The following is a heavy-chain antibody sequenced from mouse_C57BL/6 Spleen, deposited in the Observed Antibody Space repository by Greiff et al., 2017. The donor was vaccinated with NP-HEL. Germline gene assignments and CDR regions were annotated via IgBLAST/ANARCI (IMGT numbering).Heavy chain of an antibody. J-gene: IGHJ3*01. Sequence: QVQLQQPGVELVMPGASVKLSCKASGYTFTSYWMHWVKQRPGQGLEWIGEIDPSDSYTNYNQKFKGKSTLTVDKSSSTAYMQLSSLTSEDSAVYYCAREDGGFAYWGQGTLVTVSA. CDR2: IDPSDSYT. CDR1: GYTFTSYW. D-gene: IGHD2-3*01. CDR3: AREDGGFAY. V-gene: IGHV1-69*01.